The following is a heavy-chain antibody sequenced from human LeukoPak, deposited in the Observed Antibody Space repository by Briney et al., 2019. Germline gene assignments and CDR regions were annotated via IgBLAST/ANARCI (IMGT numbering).Heavy chain of an antibody. CDR2: INAGNGDT. D-gene: IGHD4-11*01. J-gene: IGHJ4*02. CDR1: GYTFTSYA. V-gene: IGHV1-3*01. Sequence: ASVKVSCKASGYTFTSYAMHWVRQAPGQRLEWMGWINAGNGDTKYSQKFQGRVTITRDTSASTAYMELSSLRSEDTAVYYCARDPHSNYVLDYWGQGTLVTVSS. CDR3: ARDPHSNYVLDY.